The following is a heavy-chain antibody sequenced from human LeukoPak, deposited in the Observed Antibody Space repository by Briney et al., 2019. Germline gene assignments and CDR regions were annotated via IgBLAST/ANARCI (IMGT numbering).Heavy chain of an antibody. D-gene: IGHD4-23*01. CDR2: INHSGST. CDR1: GGSFSGYY. V-gene: IGHV4-34*01. J-gene: IGHJ4*02. Sequence: SETLSLTRAVYGGSFSGYYWGWIRQPPGKGLEWIGEINHSGSTNYNPSLKSRVTISVDTSKNQFSLKLSSVTAADTAVYYCALVVTPIYYFDYWGQGTLVTVSS. CDR3: ALVVTPIYYFDY.